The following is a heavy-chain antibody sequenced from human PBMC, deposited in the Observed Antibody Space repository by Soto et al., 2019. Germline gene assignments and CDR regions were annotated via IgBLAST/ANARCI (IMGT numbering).Heavy chain of an antibody. CDR2: ISYDGSNK. V-gene: IGHV3-30-3*01. CDR1: GFTFSGYA. CDR3: ARDVDYYDSSGYLDY. Sequence: GGSLRLSCAASGFTFSGYAMHWVRQAPGKGLEWVAVISYDGSNKYYADSVKGRFTISRDNSKNTLYLQMNSLRAEDTAVYYCARDVDYYDSSGYLDYWGQGTLVTVSS. D-gene: IGHD3-22*01. J-gene: IGHJ4*02.